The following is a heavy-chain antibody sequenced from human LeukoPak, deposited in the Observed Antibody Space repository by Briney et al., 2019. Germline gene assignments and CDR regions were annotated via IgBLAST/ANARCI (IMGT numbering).Heavy chain of an antibody. D-gene: IGHD1-26*01. V-gene: IGHV1-2*05. CDR3: ARESGSYHGNDY. CDR2: INPNNGGT. CDR1: GGTFSSYG. Sequence: ASVKVSCKASGGTFSSYGISWVRQAPGQGLEWMGRINPNNGGTNCAQKFQGRVTMTGDTSISTAYMELSNLRSDDTVMYYCARESGSYHGNDYWGQGTLVTVSS. J-gene: IGHJ4*02.